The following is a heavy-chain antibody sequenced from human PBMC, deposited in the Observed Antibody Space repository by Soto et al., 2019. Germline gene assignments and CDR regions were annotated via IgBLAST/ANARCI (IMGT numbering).Heavy chain of an antibody. CDR3: AKHYDNWDYYCGMDV. V-gene: IGHV1-69*12. J-gene: IGHJ6*02. CDR1: GGTFSSYA. D-gene: IGHD3-22*01. Sequence: QVQLVQSGAEVKKPGSSVKVSCKASGGTFSSYAISWVRQAPGQGLEWMGGIIPIFGTADYAQKFQGRVTITADEATSTAYMELSSLRSEDTAVYYCAKHYDNWDYYCGMDVWGQGTTVTVSS. CDR2: IIPIFGTA.